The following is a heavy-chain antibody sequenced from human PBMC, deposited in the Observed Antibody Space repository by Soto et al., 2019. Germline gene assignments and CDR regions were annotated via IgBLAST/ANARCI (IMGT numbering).Heavy chain of an antibody. CDR3: ARNLFGVIIMGDY. J-gene: IGHJ4*02. Sequence: ASVKVSCKASGYTFTVYYMHWVRQAPGQGLEWMGWISTYSGNTDYAQKFQGRITMTTDTSTDTVYMELRSLRSDDTAVYFCARNLFGVIIMGDYWGQGTLVTVSS. V-gene: IGHV1-18*04. CDR1: GYTFTVYY. D-gene: IGHD3-3*01. CDR2: ISTYSGNT.